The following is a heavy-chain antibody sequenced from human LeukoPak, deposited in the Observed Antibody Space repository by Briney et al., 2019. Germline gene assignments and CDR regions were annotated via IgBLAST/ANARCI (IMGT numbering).Heavy chain of an antibody. J-gene: IGHJ5*02. CDR2: INHSGST. V-gene: IGHV4-34*01. CDR1: GGSFSGYY. D-gene: IGHD7-27*01. Sequence: SETLSLTCAVYGGSFSGYYWSWIRQPPGKGLEWIGEINHSGSTNYNPSLKSRVTISVDTSKNQFSLKLSSVTAADTAVYYCARWSGVSSWFDPWGQGTLVTVSS. CDR3: ARWSGVSSWFDP.